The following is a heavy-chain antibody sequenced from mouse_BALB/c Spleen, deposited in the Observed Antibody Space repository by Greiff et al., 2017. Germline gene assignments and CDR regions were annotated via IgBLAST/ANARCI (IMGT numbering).Heavy chain of an antibody. CDR2: IWGGGST. CDR1: GFSLSRYS. V-gene: IGHV2-6-4*01. Sequence: VQLVESGPGLVAPSQCLSITCTVSGFSLSRYSVHWVRQPPGKGLEWLGMIWGGGSTDYNSAIKSRLSISKDNSKSQVFLKMNRLRTADTAMYYYARELDWYFDVWGAGTTVTVSS. D-gene: IGHD4-1*01. CDR3: ARELDWYFDV. J-gene: IGHJ1*01.